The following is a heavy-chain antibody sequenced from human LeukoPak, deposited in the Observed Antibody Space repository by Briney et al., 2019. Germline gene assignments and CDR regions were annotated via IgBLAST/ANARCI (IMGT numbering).Heavy chain of an antibody. J-gene: IGHJ5*02. D-gene: IGHD3-10*01. CDR3: AREGRRFGSYESNWFDP. CDR1: GFTFSSYW. Sequence: LSGGSLRLSCAASGFTFSSYWMSWVRQAPGKGLEWVANIKQDGSEKYYVDSVKGRFTISRDNAKSSLYLQMDSLRAEDTAVYYCAREGRRFGSYESNWFDPWGQGTLVTVSS. CDR2: IKQDGSEK. V-gene: IGHV3-7*01.